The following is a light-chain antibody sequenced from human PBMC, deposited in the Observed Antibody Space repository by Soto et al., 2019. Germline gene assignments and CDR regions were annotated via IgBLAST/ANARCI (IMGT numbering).Light chain of an antibody. V-gene: IGKV3-20*01. J-gene: IGKJ1*01. CDR1: QTVNSDY. CDR2: ATS. Sequence: EIVLTQSPGTLSLSPGETATLSCRASQTVNSDYLAWFQQRPGQAPRLLIFATSRRATDIPDRFSGSGSGTDFTLAIRRLEPEDFAVYYFHQFGYSPRTLGQGTQVE. CDR3: HQFGYSPRT.